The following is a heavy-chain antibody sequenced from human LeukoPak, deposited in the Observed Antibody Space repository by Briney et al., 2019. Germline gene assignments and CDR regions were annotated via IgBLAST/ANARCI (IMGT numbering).Heavy chain of an antibody. J-gene: IGHJ5*02. CDR1: GYTFTSCG. V-gene: IGHV1-18*01. Sequence: ASVKVSCKASGYTFTSCGFSWVRQAPGQGLEWMGWISAYNGDTKYAEKLQGRVTLTADTSTSTAYMELRSLRSDDTAVYYCATITIFGAANHGPFDPWGQGTLVTVSS. CDR2: ISAYNGDT. CDR3: ATITIFGAANHGPFDP. D-gene: IGHD3-3*01.